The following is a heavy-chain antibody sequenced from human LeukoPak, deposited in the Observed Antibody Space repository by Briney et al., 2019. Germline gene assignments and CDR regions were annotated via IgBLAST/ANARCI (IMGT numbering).Heavy chain of an antibody. J-gene: IGHJ4*02. D-gene: IGHD3-10*01. CDR1: GGSINDFY. Sequence: ASETLSLTCTVSGGSINDFYWTWIRQPPGKGLEWIGYIYYSGSTNYNPSLKSRVTISVDTSKNQFSLKLSSVTAADTAVYYCARDRLRGAYFDYWGQGTLVTVSS. CDR2: IYYSGST. V-gene: IGHV4-59*01. CDR3: ARDRLRGAYFDY.